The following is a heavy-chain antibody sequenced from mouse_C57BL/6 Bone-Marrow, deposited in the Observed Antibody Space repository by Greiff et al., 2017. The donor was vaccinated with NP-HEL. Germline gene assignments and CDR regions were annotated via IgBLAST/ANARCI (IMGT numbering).Heavy chain of an antibody. Sequence: EVQLQESGGGLVKPGGSLKLSCAASGFTFSSYAMSWVRQTPEKRLEWVATISDGGSYTYYPDNVKGRFTISRDNAKNNLYLQMSHLKSEDTAMYYCARGGWVAYWGQGTLVTVSA. CDR3: ARGGWVAY. CDR2: ISDGGSYT. J-gene: IGHJ3*01. CDR1: GFTFSSYA. V-gene: IGHV5-4*01.